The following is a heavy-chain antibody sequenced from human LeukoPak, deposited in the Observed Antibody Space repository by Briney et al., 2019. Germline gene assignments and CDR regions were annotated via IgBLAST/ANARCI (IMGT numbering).Heavy chain of an antibody. CDR2: INHSGST. V-gene: IGHV4-34*01. D-gene: IGHD3-9*01. CDR3: ARGNDILTGIFDAFDI. J-gene: IGHJ3*02. CDR1: GGSFSGYY. Sequence: SETLSLTCAVYGGSFSGYYRSWIRQPPGKGLEWIGEINHSGSTNYNPSLKSRVTISVDKSKNQLSLKLSSVTAADTAVYYCARGNDILTGIFDAFDIWGQGTMVTVSS.